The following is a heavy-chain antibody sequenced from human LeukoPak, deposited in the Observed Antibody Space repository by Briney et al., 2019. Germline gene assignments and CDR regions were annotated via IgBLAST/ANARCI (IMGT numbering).Heavy chain of an antibody. CDR2: ISYDGSNK. CDR3: AKDLSGSFDY. V-gene: IGHV3-30*18. D-gene: IGHD2/OR15-2a*01. Sequence: GGTLRLSCAASGFTFSSYGMHWVRQAPGKGLEWVAVISYDGSNKYYADSVKGRFTISRDNSKNTLYLQMNSLRAEDTAVYYCAKDLSGSFDYWGQGTLVTVSS. J-gene: IGHJ4*02. CDR1: GFTFSSYG.